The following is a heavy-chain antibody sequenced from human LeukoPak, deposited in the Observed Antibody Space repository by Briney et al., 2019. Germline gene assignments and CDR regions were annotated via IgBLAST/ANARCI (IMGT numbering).Heavy chain of an antibody. J-gene: IGHJ4*02. CDR2: ISAYNGNT. D-gene: IGHD3-22*01. CDR3: ASVLGPYDSSGYYGY. CDR1: GYTFTSYG. Sequence: ASVKVSCKASGYTFTSYGISWVRQAPGQGLEWMGWISAYNGNTNCAQKLQGRVTMTTDTSTSTAYMELRSLRSDDTAVYYCASVLGPYDSSGYYGYWGQGTLVTVSS. V-gene: IGHV1-18*01.